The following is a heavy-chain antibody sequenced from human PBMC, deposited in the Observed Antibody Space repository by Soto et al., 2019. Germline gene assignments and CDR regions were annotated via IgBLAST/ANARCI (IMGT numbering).Heavy chain of an antibody. V-gene: IGHV3-21*01. CDR3: ARDHLVVVAAREYYYYGMDV. CDR1: GFTFSSYS. CDR2: ISSSSSYI. D-gene: IGHD2-15*01. Sequence: EVQLVESGGGLVKPGGSLRLSCAASGFTFSSYSMNWVRQAPGKGLEWVSSISSSSSYIYYADSVRGRFTISRDNAKNSLYLQMNSMRAEDTAVYYCARDHLVVVAAREYYYYGMDVWGQGTTVTVSS. J-gene: IGHJ6*02.